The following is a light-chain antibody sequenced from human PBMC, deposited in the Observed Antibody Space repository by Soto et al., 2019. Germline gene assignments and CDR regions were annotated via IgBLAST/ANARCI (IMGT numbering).Light chain of an antibody. CDR2: DAS. CDR1: QSIPSH. Sequence: EIVLTQYPATLSLSPGERAALSCRASQSIPSHLAWYQQKPGQAPRLLIYDASNRATGIPARFSGSGSGTDFTLTISRLEPEDFAVYYCQHRTNWPPVTFGQGTRLEIK. J-gene: IGKJ5*01. CDR3: QHRTNWPPVT. V-gene: IGKV3-11*01.